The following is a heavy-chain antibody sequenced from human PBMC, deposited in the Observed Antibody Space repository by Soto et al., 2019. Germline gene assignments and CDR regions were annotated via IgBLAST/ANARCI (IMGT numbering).Heavy chain of an antibody. D-gene: IGHD6-19*01. CDR2: ILPIFGTP. CDR1: GGTFSNSS. Sequence: SVKVSCKASGGTFSNSSIVWVRQAPGQGLEWMGGILPIFGTPNYAQKFQGRVTITADESTSTAYMELSSLRSEDTAVYYCARGMVSSGWFLAYWGQGTLVTVSS. CDR3: ARGMVSSGWFLAY. J-gene: IGHJ4*02. V-gene: IGHV1-69*13.